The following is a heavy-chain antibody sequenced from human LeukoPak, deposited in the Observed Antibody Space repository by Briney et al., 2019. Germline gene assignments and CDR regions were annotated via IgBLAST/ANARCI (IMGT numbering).Heavy chain of an antibody. CDR3: ARVPATIFGVIID. V-gene: IGHV3-53*01. CDR2: IYSGGST. J-gene: IGHJ4*02. Sequence: GGSLRLSCAASGFTVSSNYMSWVRQAPGKGLEWVSVIYSGGSTYYADSVKGRFTISRDNSKNTLYLQMNSLRAEDTAVYYCARVPATIFGVIIDWGQGTLVTVSS. CDR1: GFTVSSNY. D-gene: IGHD3-3*01.